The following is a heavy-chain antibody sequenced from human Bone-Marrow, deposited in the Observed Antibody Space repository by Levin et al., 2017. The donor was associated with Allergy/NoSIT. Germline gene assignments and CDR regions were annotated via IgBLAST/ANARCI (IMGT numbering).Heavy chain of an antibody. CDR2: ISGSGFST. D-gene: IGHD5-18*01. J-gene: IGHJ6*03. V-gene: IGHV3-23*01. CDR1: GFTFTSYG. CDR3: AKTEYRYGNYYYMDV. Sequence: GGSLRLSCAASGFTFTSYGMSWVRQPPGKGLEWVSTISGSGFSTYYADSVKGRFTISRDNSKNKLFLQMNSLRAEDTAVYYCAKTEYRYGNYYYMDVWGKGTTVTVS.